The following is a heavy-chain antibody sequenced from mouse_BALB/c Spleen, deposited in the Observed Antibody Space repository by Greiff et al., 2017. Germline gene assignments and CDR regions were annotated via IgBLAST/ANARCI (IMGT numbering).Heavy chain of an antibody. CDR2: ISNLAYSI. J-gene: IGHJ4*01. CDR1: GFTFSDYG. V-gene: IGHV5-15*02. D-gene: IGHD1-3*01. CDR3: ARSGNRAMDY. Sequence: EVHLVESGGGLVQPGGSRKLSCAASGFTFSDYGMAWVRQAPGKGPEWVAFISNLAYSIYYADTVTGRFTISRENAKNTLYLEMISLRSEDTAMYYCARSGNRAMDYWGQGTSVTVSS.